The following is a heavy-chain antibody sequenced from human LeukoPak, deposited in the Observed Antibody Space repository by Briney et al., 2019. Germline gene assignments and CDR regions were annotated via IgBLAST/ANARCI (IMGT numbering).Heavy chain of an antibody. J-gene: IGHJ4*02. CDR1: GFTFTAYH. CDR2: INPNSGGT. Sequence: ASVKVSCKASGFTFTAYHMHWVRQAPGQGLEWMGWINPNSGGTNYAQTLQGRVTMTTDTSTSTAYMELRSLRSDDTAVYYCARNMGHRLVGTTNYFDYWGQGTLVTVSS. V-gene: IGHV1-2*02. CDR3: ARNMGHRLVGTTNYFDY. D-gene: IGHD1-26*01.